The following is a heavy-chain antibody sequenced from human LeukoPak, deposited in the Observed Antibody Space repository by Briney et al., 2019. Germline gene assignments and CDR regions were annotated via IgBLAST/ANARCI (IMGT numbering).Heavy chain of an antibody. CDR2: INHSGST. V-gene: IGHV4-34*01. J-gene: IGHJ4*02. D-gene: IGHD3-10*01. Sequence: KPSETLSLTCAVYGGSFSGYYWSWIRQPPGKGLEWIGEINHSGSTNHNPSLKSRVTISVDTSKNQFSLKLSSVTAADTAVYYCARGSLDRGVTFWGQGTLVSVSS. CDR3: ARGSLDRGVTF. CDR1: GGSFSGYY.